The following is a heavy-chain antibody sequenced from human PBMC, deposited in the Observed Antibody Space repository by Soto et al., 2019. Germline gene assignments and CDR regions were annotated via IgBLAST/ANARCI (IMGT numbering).Heavy chain of an antibody. V-gene: IGHV4-61*08. CDR3: TREQSDDNYFDP. CDR1: GPALSSAGYF. CDR2: IYYSGGT. D-gene: IGHD6-19*01. J-gene: IGHJ5*02. Sequence: LPSLELTCTLAGPALSSAGYFYTGIRQPPGKGLEWLGYIYYSGGTNYNPSLKSRVTISLDKSKSQFSLRLISVTAADTAVYYCTREQSDDNYFDPWGQGTLVTVSS.